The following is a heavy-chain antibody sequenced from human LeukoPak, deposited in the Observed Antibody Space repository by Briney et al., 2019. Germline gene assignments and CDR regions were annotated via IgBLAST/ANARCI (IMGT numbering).Heavy chain of an antibody. Sequence: PGGSLRLSCAASGFTVSSNYMSWVRQAPGEGLEWVSFIDIGGTTYYADSVKGRFTISRDNSRNTLYLQMNSLRADDTAVYYCAKTGDYRFDPWGQGTLVTVSS. J-gene: IGHJ5*02. CDR3: AKTGDYRFDP. CDR1: GFTVSSNY. CDR2: IDIGGTT. V-gene: IGHV3-53*01. D-gene: IGHD4-17*01.